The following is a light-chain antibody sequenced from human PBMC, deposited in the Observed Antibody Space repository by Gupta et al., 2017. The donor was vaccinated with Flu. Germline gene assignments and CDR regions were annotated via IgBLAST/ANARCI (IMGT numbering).Light chain of an antibody. J-gene: IGKJ2*01. V-gene: IGKV2-28*01. Sequence: IVMTQSPLPLSVTPGEPASISCRSSQSLLHRNGFNYLDWYLQRPGQSPQLLISLGSNRASGVPDRFSGRGSGTDFTLTISRVEAEDVGIYYCMQGLQTLPYTFGQGTKLQIK. CDR3: MQGLQTLPYT. CDR2: LGS. CDR1: QSLLHRNGFNY.